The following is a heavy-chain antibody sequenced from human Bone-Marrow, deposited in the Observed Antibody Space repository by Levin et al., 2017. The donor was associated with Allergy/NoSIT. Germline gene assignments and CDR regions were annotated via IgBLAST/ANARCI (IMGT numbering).Heavy chain of an antibody. D-gene: IGHD5-18*01. CDR2: IYLSGST. V-gene: IGHV4-30-2*01. Sequence: SQTLSLTCAVSGGSISSGGYSWSWIRQPPGKGLEWIGNIYLSGSTNDNPSLKSRVTISVDRSKNQFSLKLSSVTAADTAVYYCARVAGYSFGYYFDHWGQGTLVTVSS. CDR3: ARVAGYSFGYYFDH. J-gene: IGHJ4*02. CDR1: GGSISSGGYS.